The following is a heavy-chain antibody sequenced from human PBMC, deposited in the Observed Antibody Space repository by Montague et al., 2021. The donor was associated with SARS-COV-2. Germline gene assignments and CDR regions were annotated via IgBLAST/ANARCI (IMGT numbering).Heavy chain of an antibody. V-gene: IGHV4-59*01. CDR2: IYYSGST. CDR3: ARDLVAGGMDV. CDR1: GGSISSYY. D-gene: IGHD2-8*02. Sequence: SETLSLTCTVSGGSISSYYWSWIRQPPGKGLEWIGYIYYSGSTNYNPSLKSRVTISVGTSKNQFSLKLSSVTAADTAVYYCARDLVAGGMDVWGQGTTVTVSS. J-gene: IGHJ6*02.